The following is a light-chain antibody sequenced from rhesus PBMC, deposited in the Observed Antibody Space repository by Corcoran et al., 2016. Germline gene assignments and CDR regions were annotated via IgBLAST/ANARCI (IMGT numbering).Light chain of an antibody. CDR2: DVN. CDR3: SSHGDTYTFI. Sequence: QAALTQPRSVSGSPGQSVTISCTGTSSDIGKYNFVSWYQQHPDTAPKLMIYDVNKRPSGVSDRFSGSKSGNTASLTISGLHAEDEADYYCSSHGDTYTFIFVGGTRLNVL. V-gene: IGLV2-32*02. CDR1: SSDIGKYNF. J-gene: IGLJ1*01.